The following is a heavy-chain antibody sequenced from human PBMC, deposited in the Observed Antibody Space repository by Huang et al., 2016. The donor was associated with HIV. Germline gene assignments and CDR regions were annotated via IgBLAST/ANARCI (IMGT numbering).Heavy chain of an antibody. V-gene: IGHV3-21*02. J-gene: IGHJ5*02. CDR1: GFAFSSYG. CDR3: AYQQWLVGGLNH. Sequence: EVELVESGGGLVKPGGSLRLSCAASGFAFSSYGMNWVRQAPGKGLDWVAFIGSDSIYIDYADSVKGRVTISRDNAKSSIYLQLDSLRAEDTAVYYCAYQQWLVGGLNHWGQGTLVVVSS. D-gene: IGHD6-19*01. CDR2: IGSDSIYI.